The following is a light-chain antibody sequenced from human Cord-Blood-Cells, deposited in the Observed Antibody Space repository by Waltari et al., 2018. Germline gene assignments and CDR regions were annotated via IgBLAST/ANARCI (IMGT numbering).Light chain of an antibody. CDR1: QSVSSSS. J-gene: IGKJ2*01. CDR3: QQYGSSPLYT. V-gene: IGKV3-20*01. Sequence: EIVLTQSPGTLSLSPGERATLSCRGSQSVSSSSLAWYQQKPGQAPRLLIYGAASRSTGIPGRFSGSGSGTDFTLTISRLEPEEYAGYYCQQYGSSPLYTFGQGTKLEIK. CDR2: GAA.